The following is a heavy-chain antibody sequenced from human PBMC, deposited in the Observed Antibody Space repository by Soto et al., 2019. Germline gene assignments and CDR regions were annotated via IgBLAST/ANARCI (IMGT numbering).Heavy chain of an antibody. CDR1: GFSFSTSAVG. J-gene: IGHJ4*02. D-gene: IGHD6-13*01. V-gene: IGHV2-5*02. Sequence: QITLKESGPTLVKPTQTLTLTCTFSGFSFSTSAVGVGWIRQPPGKALEWLALIYWDDDKRYSPSLKSRLTITXXTXRTXGVVTMTNMDPVDTATYYCAHVYWAASGTRYYFDYWGQGTLVTVSS. CDR2: IYWDDDK. CDR3: AHVYWAASGTRYYFDY.